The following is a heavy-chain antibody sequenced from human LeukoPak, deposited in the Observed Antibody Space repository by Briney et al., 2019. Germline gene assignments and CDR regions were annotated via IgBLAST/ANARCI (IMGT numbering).Heavy chain of an antibody. D-gene: IGHD3-16*02. CDR3: ARDPRNVWGSYRYDY. CDR1: GFTFSSYW. J-gene: IGHJ4*02. V-gene: IGHV3-7*01. CDR2: IKQDGSEK. Sequence: GRSLRLSCAASGFTFSSYWMSWVRQAPGKGLEWVANIKQDGSEKYYVDSVKGRFTISRDNAKNSLYLQMNSLRAEDTAVYYCARDPRNVWGSYRYDYWGQGTLVTVSS.